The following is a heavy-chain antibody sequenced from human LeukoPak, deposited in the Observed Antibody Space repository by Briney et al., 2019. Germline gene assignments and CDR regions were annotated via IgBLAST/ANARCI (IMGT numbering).Heavy chain of an antibody. V-gene: IGHV1-69*06. CDR3: ARERDYYDSSGPIGAFDI. J-gene: IGHJ3*02. D-gene: IGHD3-22*01. CDR2: IIPIFGTA. Sequence: GASVKVSCKASGYTFTSYYMHWVRQAPGQGLEWMGGIIPIFGTANYAQKFQGRVTITADKSTSTAYMELSSLRSEDTAVYYCARERDYYDSSGPIGAFDIWGQGTMVTVSS. CDR1: GYTFTSYY.